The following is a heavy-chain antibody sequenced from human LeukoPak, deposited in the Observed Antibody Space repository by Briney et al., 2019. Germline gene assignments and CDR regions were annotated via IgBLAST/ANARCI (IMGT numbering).Heavy chain of an antibody. D-gene: IGHD3-3*01. CDR1: GLTFRNAW. J-gene: IGHJ3*02. V-gene: IGHV3-21*01. CDR3: ARGDPDISFGVAGEAFDI. CDR2: ISTSSSYI. Sequence: GGSLRLSCVASGLTFRNAWMSWVRQVPGKGLEWVSSISTSSSYIYYADSVKGRFTISRDNAKKSLYLQMNSLRAEDTAVYYCARGDPDISFGVAGEAFDIWGQGTMVTVSS.